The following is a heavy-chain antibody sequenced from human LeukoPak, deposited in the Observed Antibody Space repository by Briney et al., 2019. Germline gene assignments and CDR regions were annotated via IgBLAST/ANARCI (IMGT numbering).Heavy chain of an antibody. V-gene: IGHV3-23*01. J-gene: IGHJ4*02. CDR1: GFTFSSYA. CDR2: ISCSGGST. Sequence: PGGSLRLSCAASGFTFSSYAMRWVRQAPGKGLEWVSAISCSGGSTYYADSVKGRFTISRDNSKNTLYLQMNSLRAEDTAVYYCAKDPSYYYDSSGYYYFDYWGQGTLVTVSS. D-gene: IGHD3-22*01. CDR3: AKDPSYYYDSSGYYYFDY.